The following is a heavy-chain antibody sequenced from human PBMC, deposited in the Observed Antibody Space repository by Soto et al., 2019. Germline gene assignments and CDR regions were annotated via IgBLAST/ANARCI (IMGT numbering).Heavy chain of an antibody. CDR1: GFTFSSYS. Sequence: EVQLVESGGGLVKPGGSLRLSCAASGFTFSSYSMNWVRQAPGKGLEWVSSISSSSSYIYYAESVKGRFTISRDNAKNSLYLQMNSLRAEDTAVYYCERGKEQQLAGFDYWGQGTLVTVSS. CDR3: ERGKEQQLAGFDY. D-gene: IGHD6-13*01. V-gene: IGHV3-21*01. J-gene: IGHJ4*02. CDR2: ISSSSSYI.